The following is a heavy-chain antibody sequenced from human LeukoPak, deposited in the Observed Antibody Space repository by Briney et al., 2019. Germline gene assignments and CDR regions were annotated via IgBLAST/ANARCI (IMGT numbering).Heavy chain of an antibody. CDR2: ISYDGSNK. J-gene: IGHJ4*02. CDR1: GFTFSSYA. Sequence: GGSLRLSCAASGFTFSSYAMPWVRQAPGKGLEWVAVISYDGSNKYYADSVKGRFTISRDNSKDTLYLQMNSLRAEDTAVYYCARDWDCGGDCYYFGLFDYWGQGTLVTVSS. V-gene: IGHV3-30-3*01. CDR3: ARDWDCGGDCYYFGLFDY. D-gene: IGHD2-21*02.